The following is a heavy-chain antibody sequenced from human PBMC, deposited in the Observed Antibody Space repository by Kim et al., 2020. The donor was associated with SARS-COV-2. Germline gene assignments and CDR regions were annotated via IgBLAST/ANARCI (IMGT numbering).Heavy chain of an antibody. Sequence: SETLSLTCAVYGGSFSGYYWSWIRQPPGKGLEWIGEINHSGRTNYNPSLKSRVTISVDTSKNQFSLKLTSVTAADTAVYYCARRLSNTSGWGSHYCDLWGQRTLVTVS. D-gene: IGHD3-10*01. J-gene: IGHJ4*02. CDR1: GGSFSGYY. CDR3: ARRLSNTSGWGSHYCDL. V-gene: IGHV4-34*01. CDR2: INHSGRT.